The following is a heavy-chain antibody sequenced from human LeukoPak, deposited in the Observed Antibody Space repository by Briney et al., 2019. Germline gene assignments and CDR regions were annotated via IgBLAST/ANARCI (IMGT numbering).Heavy chain of an antibody. Sequence: ASVTVSCKASGYTFTDYDIHWVRQAPGQGLEWMGIINPSGGSTSYAQKFQGRVTMTRDTSTSTVYMELSSLRSEDTAVYYCGYSRWLQLVDYWGQGTLVTVSS. D-gene: IGHD5-24*01. V-gene: IGHV1-46*01. CDR3: GYSRWLQLVDY. J-gene: IGHJ4*02. CDR2: INPSGGST. CDR1: GYTFTDYD.